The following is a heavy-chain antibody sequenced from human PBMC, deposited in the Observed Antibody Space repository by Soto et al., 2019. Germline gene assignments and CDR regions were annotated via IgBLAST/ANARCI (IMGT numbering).Heavy chain of an antibody. Sequence: GRSLRLSCAASGFTFSSYGMHWVRQAPGKGLEWVAVISYDGSNKYYADSVKGRFTISRDNSKNTLYLQMNSLRAEDTAVYYCAKDSSWDIVVVVADYGMDVRGQGTTVTVSS. J-gene: IGHJ6*02. V-gene: IGHV3-30*18. CDR1: GFTFSSYG. CDR2: ISYDGSNK. D-gene: IGHD2-15*01. CDR3: AKDSSWDIVVVVADYGMDV.